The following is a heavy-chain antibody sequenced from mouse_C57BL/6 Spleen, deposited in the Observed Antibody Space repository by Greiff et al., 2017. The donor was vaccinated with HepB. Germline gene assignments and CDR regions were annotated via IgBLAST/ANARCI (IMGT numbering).Heavy chain of an antibody. J-gene: IGHJ2*01. D-gene: IGHD2-2*01. V-gene: IGHV5-4*01. CDR3: AREGYPYFDY. CDR1: GFTFSSYA. CDR2: ISDGGSYT. Sequence: EVQLQESGGGLVKPGGSLKLSCAASGFTFSSYAMSWVRQTPEKRLEWVATISDGGSYTYYPDNVKGRFTISRDNAKNNLYLQMSHLKSEDTAMYYCAREGYPYFDYWGQGTTLTVSS.